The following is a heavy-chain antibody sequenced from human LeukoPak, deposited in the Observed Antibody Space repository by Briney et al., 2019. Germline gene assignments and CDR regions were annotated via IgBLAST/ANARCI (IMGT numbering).Heavy chain of an antibody. V-gene: IGHV4-59*08. Sequence: SETLSLTCTVSGGSISSYYWSWIQQPPGKGLEWIGYIYYSGSTKYNPSLKSRVTISVDTSKNQFSLKLSSVTAADTAVYYCARGARAGYNLEPFDYWGQGTLVTVSS. CDR1: GGSISSYY. J-gene: IGHJ4*02. CDR2: IYYSGST. CDR3: ARGARAGYNLEPFDY. D-gene: IGHD5-24*01.